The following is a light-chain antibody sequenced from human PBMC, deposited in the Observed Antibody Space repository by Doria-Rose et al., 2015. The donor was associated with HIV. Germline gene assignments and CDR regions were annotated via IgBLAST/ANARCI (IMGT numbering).Light chain of an antibody. CDR2: DGS. CDR3: HQYGTSWT. V-gene: IGKV3-20*01. J-gene: IGKJ1*01. Sequence: TQSPGTLPLSQGERATLSCRASQSFSSTYLAWYQQKPGQAPSLLIYDGSTRATGIPDRFSASGSGTDFTLTINRLEPEDFALYYCHQYGTSWTFGQGTKVEI. CDR1: QSFSSTY.